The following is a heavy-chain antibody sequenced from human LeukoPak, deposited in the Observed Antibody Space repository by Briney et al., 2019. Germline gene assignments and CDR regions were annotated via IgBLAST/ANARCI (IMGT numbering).Heavy chain of an antibody. D-gene: IGHD3-10*01. Sequence: GGSLRLSCAASGFTFSSYAMSWVRQAPGKGREWGSAISGSGGSTYYADTVKGRFTISRDNSKNTLYLQVNSLRAEDTAVYYCAKPRELWFGALLETDYWGQGTLVTVSS. V-gene: IGHV3-23*01. CDR3: AKPRELWFGALLETDY. J-gene: IGHJ4*02. CDR2: ISGSGGST. CDR1: GFTFSSYA.